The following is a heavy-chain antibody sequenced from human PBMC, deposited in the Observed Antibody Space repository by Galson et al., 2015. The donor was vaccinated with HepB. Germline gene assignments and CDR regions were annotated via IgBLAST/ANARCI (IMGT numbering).Heavy chain of an antibody. J-gene: IGHJ6*02. CDR1: GFTFSSYV. CDR3: VKGVRSDSYYYNMDV. D-gene: IGHD2-21*01. V-gene: IGHV3-64D*06. Sequence: SLRLSCAASGFTFSSYVMYWVRQAPGKGLEYVSAINNNGRSQYYADSVKGRFTISRDNAKNTLYLQMSTLRAEDTGVYYCVKGVRSDSYYYNMDVWGQGTTVAVSS. CDR2: INNNGRSQ.